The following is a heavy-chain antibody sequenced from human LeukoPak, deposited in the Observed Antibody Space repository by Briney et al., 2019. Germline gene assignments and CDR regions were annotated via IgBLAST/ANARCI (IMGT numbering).Heavy chain of an antibody. CDR3: AKDFSSSWYYYFDY. Sequence: GGSLRLSCAASEFTFSSYAMSWVRQAPGKGLEWVSAISGSGGTTYYTDSVKGRFTISRDNSKNTLYLQMNSLRAEDTAVYYCAKDFSSSWYYYFDYWGQGTLVTVSS. D-gene: IGHD6-13*01. CDR2: ISGSGGTT. J-gene: IGHJ4*02. CDR1: EFTFSSYA. V-gene: IGHV3-23*01.